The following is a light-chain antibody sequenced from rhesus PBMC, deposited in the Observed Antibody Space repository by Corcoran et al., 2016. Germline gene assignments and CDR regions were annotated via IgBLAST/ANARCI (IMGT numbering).Light chain of an antibody. CDR2: DAS. Sequence: DIQMTQSPSSLSASVGDTVTITCRASKGISSYLNWFQQKQGKAPKLLIYDASSLESGVPSRFSGGGSGTVFTLTIRRLQPEGFAAYYCLQHNVYPLTFGGGTKVEIK. CDR1: KGISSY. CDR3: LQHNVYPLT. J-gene: IGKJ4*01. V-gene: IGKV1-28*03.